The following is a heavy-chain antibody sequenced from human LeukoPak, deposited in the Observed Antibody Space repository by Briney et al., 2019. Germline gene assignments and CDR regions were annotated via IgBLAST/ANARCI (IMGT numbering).Heavy chain of an antibody. Sequence: GGSLRLSCAASGFIFSTCSMTWVRQAPGKGLEWVSYISSSSSAIYYADSVRGRFTVSRDNAKNFLYRQMKSLRDEDTAVYYCVRRQGYVGSLLDNWGQGTLVTVSS. D-gene: IGHD1-26*01. CDR3: VRRQGYVGSLLDN. V-gene: IGHV3-48*02. J-gene: IGHJ4*02. CDR2: ISSSSSAI. CDR1: GFIFSTCS.